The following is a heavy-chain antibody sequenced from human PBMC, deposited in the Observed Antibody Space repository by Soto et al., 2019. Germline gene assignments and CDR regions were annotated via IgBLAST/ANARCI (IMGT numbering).Heavy chain of an antibody. CDR1: GGSISSYY. V-gene: IGHV4-59*08. CDR2: IYYSGST. D-gene: IGHD3-9*01. Sequence: SETLSLTCTVSGGSISSYYWSWIRQPPGKGLEWIGYIYYSGSTNYNPSLKSRVTISVDTSKNQFSLKLSSVTAADTAVYYCATSLTRGPAGILTGYYLSFDYWGQATLVTVSS. CDR3: ATSLTRGPAGILTGYYLSFDY. J-gene: IGHJ4*02.